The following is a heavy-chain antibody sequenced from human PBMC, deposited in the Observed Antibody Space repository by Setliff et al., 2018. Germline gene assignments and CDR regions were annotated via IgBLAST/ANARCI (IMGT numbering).Heavy chain of an antibody. CDR3: ARASRFGTIRYRGDYYMDV. CDR1: GNSFTGHF. CDR2: INTNTGNP. J-gene: IGHJ6*03. D-gene: IGHD5-12*01. Sequence: ASVKVSCKVSGNSFTGHFLHWLRQAPGQRLEWMGWINTNTGNPSYAQGFTGRFVFSLDTSVSTAYLQISSLKPEDTAVYYCARASRFGTIRYRGDYYMDVWGKGTTVTVSS. V-gene: IGHV7-4-1*02.